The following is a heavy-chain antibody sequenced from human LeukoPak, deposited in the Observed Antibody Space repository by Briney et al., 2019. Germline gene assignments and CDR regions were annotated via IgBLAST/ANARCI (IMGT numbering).Heavy chain of an antibody. J-gene: IGHJ4*03. CDR2: LNSDGSST. D-gene: IGHD5-24*01. Sequence: GGSLRLSCAASGFTFSSYWMHWVRQAPGKGLVWVSRLNSDGSSTTYADSVTGRFTISRDNAKNTLYLQMNSLTAEDTAVYYCARDPSSMAGYFDYWGQGTLVTVSS. CDR3: ARDPSSMAGYFDY. V-gene: IGHV3-74*01. CDR1: GFTFSSYW.